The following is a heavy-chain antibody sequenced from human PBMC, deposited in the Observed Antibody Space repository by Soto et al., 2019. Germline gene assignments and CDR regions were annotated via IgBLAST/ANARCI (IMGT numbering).Heavy chain of an antibody. CDR3: ARSLEWLYGNFDY. CDR1: GFTFSSYA. Sequence: GGSLRLSCAASGFTFSSYAMHWVRQAPGKGLEWVAVISYDGSNKYYADSVKGRFTISRDNSKNTLYLQMNSLRAEDTAVYYCARSLEWLYGNFDYWGQGTLVTVSS. J-gene: IGHJ4*02. CDR2: ISYDGSNK. V-gene: IGHV3-30-3*01. D-gene: IGHD3-3*01.